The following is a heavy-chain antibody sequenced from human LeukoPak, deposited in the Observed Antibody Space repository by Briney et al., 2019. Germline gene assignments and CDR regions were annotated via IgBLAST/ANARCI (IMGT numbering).Heavy chain of an antibody. CDR2: ISTGGTTI. V-gene: IGHV3-48*03. CDR3: AREGRGFADGFYY. D-gene: IGHD5-12*01. Sequence: KSGGSLRLSCAVSGFSFSDYEMNWVRQAPGKGLEWVSYISTGGTTIYYADSTEGRFTISRDDAKNSLYLQMNNLRAEDTAVYYCAREGRGFADGFYYWGQGTLVTVPS. J-gene: IGHJ4*02. CDR1: GFSFSDYE.